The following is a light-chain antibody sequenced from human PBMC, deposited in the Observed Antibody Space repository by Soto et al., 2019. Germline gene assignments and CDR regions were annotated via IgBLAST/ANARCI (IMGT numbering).Light chain of an antibody. CDR3: QHYKTWPLT. J-gene: IGKJ4*01. Sequence: EIVMTQSPATLSVSPGERATLSCRASQSISSKLAWYQQKPGQAPRLLIFGAFTRANGIPARFSGSGSGTDFTITISSLQSEDFAVYYCQHYKTWPLTFGGGNKVEIK. CDR2: GAF. CDR1: QSISSK. V-gene: IGKV3-15*01.